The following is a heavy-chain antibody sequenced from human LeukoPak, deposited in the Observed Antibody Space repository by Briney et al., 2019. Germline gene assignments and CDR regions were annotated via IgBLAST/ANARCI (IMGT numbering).Heavy chain of an antibody. J-gene: IGHJ4*02. CDR2: ISAYNGNT. V-gene: IGHV1-18*01. CDR1: GYTFTSYG. Sequence: ASVKVSCKASGYTFTSYGISWVRQAPGQGLEWMGWISAYNGNTNYAQKLQGRVTMTTDTSTSTAYMELRSLRSDDTAVYYCARVPPLLLWLGEQNFDYWGQGTLVTVSS. CDR3: ARVPPLLLWLGEQNFDY. D-gene: IGHD3-10*01.